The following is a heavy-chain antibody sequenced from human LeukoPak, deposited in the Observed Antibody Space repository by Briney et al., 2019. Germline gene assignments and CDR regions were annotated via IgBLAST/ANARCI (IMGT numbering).Heavy chain of an antibody. CDR3: AKVNGGGLRYFDWLLR. D-gene: IGHD3-9*01. Sequence: GGSLRLSCAASGFTFSSYAMSWVRQAPGKGLEWVSAISGSGGSTYYADSVKGRFTISRDNSKNTLYLQMNSLRAEDTAVYYCAKVNGGGLRYFDWLLRWGQGTLVTVSS. CDR1: GFTFSSYA. CDR2: ISGSGGST. J-gene: IGHJ4*02. V-gene: IGHV3-23*01.